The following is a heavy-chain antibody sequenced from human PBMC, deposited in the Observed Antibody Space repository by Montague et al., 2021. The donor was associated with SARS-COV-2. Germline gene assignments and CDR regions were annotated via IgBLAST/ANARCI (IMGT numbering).Heavy chain of an antibody. J-gene: IGHJ6*02. Sequence: SETLSLTCAVYGGPFSGYYWTWIRQSPRKGLVLIGEINHSGSTNYNPSLKSRVTISVDTSKNQFSLKLSSVTAADTAVYYCACGEITTRGLIYYYGMDVWGQGTTVTVSS. D-gene: IGHD4-11*01. CDR3: ACGEITTRGLIYYYGMDV. CDR1: GGPFSGYY. CDR2: INHSGST. V-gene: IGHV4-34*01.